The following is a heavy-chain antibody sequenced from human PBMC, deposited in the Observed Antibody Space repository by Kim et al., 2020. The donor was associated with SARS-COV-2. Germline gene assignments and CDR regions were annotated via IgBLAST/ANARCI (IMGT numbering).Heavy chain of an antibody. Sequence: PSLKSRVTISIDMSKNQFSRKLSSVTAADTAVYYCARSGGGGYYYYYGMDVWGQGTTVAVSS. V-gene: IGHV4-31*02. CDR3: ARSGGGGYYYYYGMDV. D-gene: IGHD2-15*01. J-gene: IGHJ6*02.